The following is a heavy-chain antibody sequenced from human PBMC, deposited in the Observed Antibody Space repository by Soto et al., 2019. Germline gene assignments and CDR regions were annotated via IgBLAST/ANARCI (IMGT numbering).Heavy chain of an antibody. D-gene: IGHD1-7*01. CDR3: ARGYNWNYDY. CDR1: GFTVSSNY. CDR2: IYGGGST. Sequence: EVQLVETGGGLIQPGESLRLSCAASGFTVSSNYMSWVRQAPGKGLEWVSVIYGGGSTYYADSVKGRFTISRDNSKNSLYLQMNSLRAEDTAVYYCARGYNWNYDYWGQGTLVTVSS. V-gene: IGHV3-53*02. J-gene: IGHJ4*02.